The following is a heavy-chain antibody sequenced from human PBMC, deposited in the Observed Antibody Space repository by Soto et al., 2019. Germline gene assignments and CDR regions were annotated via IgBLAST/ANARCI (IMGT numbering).Heavy chain of an antibody. CDR3: ARRVVGAEAGNYWFDP. J-gene: IGHJ5*02. V-gene: IGHV4-39*01. Sequence: SETLSLTCTVPGGSISSSSYYWGWIRQPPGKGLEWIGSIYYSGSTYYNPSLKSRVTISVDTSKNQFSLKLSSVTAADTAVYYCARRVVGAEAGNYWFDPWGQGTLVTVSS. D-gene: IGHD6-13*01. CDR2: IYYSGST. CDR1: GGSISSSSYY.